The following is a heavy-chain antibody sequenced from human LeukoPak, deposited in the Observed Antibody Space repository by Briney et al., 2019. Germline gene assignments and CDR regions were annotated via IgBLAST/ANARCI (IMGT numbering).Heavy chain of an antibody. V-gene: IGHV4-4*07. CDR1: GGSISSYY. CDR3: ARDGTFNWFDP. D-gene: IGHD1-26*01. CDR2: IYTSGST. J-gene: IGHJ5*02. Sequence: ASETLSLTCTVSGGSISSYYWSWIRQPAGKGLEWIWRIYTSGSTNYNPSLKSRVTMSVDTSKNQFSLKLSSVTAADTAVYYCARDGTFNWFDPWGQGTLVTVSS.